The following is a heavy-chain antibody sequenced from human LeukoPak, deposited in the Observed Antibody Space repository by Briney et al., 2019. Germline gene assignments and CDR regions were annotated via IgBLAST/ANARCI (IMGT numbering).Heavy chain of an antibody. CDR3: ARAPPITRGPFDP. CDR1: GYTFTNSY. CDR2: INPDGGNT. Sequence: ASVKVSCKASGYTFTNSYIHWVRQAPGQVLEWMGLINPDGGNTNYAQNFQGRVTLTRDTSTSTVYMELSRLRSDDTAVYYCARAPPITRGPFDPWGQGTLVTVSS. V-gene: IGHV1-46*01. D-gene: IGHD3-10*01. J-gene: IGHJ5*02.